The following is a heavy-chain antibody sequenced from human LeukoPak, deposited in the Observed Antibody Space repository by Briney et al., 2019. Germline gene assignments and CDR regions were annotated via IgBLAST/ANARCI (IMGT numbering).Heavy chain of an antibody. CDR3: ARDGSGTYYSYYYYMDV. D-gene: IGHD3-10*01. Sequence: GESLRLSCAASGFTFSSYSMNWVRQAPGKGLEWVSYISSSSSTIYYADSVKGRFTISRDNAKNSLYLQMNSLRAEDTAVYYCARDGSGTYYSYYYYMDVWGKGTTVTVSS. V-gene: IGHV3-48*01. CDR2: ISSSSSTI. CDR1: GFTFSSYS. J-gene: IGHJ6*03.